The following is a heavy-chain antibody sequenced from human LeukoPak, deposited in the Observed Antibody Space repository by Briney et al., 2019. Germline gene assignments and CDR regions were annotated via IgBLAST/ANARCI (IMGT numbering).Heavy chain of an antibody. CDR1: GFTFRSYA. Sequence: PGGSLRLSCEASGFTFRSYAMNWVRQAPGKGLEWVSVISGSGDGTHYADSVKGRFTISRDNSKSTLYLQMNSLRVEDTAVYSCAKAPGFTVVTSFDWWGQGTLVTVSS. CDR2: ISGSGDGT. CDR3: AKAPGFTVVTSFDW. J-gene: IGHJ4*02. D-gene: IGHD4-23*01. V-gene: IGHV3-23*01.